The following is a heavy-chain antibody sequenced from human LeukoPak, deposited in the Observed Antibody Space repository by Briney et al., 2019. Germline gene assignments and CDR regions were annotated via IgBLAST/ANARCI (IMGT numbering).Heavy chain of an antibody. D-gene: IGHD3-10*01. J-gene: IGHJ4*02. V-gene: IGHV1-69*04. CDR1: GGTFSSYA. CDR3: ARDTDPYGSGSPYDY. Sequence: GASVKVSCKASGGTFSSYAISWVRQAPGQGLEWMGRIIPILGIANYAQKFQGRVTITADKSTSTAYMELSSLRSEDTAVYYCARDTDPYGSGSPYDYWGQGTLVTVSS. CDR2: IIPILGIA.